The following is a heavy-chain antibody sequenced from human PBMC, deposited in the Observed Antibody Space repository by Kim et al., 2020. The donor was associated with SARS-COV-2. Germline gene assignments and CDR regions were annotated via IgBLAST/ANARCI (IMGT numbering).Heavy chain of an antibody. CDR2: ISAYNGNT. CDR3: ARDIVVVPAAPIYYYGMDV. Sequence: ASVKVSCKASGYTFTSYGISWVRQAPGQGLEWMGWISAYNGNTNYAQKLQGRVTMTTDTSMSTAYMELRSLRSDDTAVYYCARDIVVVPAAPIYYYGMDVWGQGTTVTVSS. CDR1: GYTFTSYG. J-gene: IGHJ6*02. V-gene: IGHV1-18*01. D-gene: IGHD2-2*01.